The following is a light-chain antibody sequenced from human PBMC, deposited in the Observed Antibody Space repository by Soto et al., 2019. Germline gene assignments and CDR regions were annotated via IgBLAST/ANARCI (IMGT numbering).Light chain of an antibody. V-gene: IGKV3-15*01. CDR1: QSVSSN. Sequence: EIVMTQSPATLSVSPGERATLSCRASQSVSSNLAWYQQKRGQAPRLLIYGASTRATGIPARFSGSGSGTEFTLTISSLQYEDFAVYYCHQYNNWPLTFGPGTRLEIK. J-gene: IGKJ5*01. CDR2: GAS. CDR3: HQYNNWPLT.